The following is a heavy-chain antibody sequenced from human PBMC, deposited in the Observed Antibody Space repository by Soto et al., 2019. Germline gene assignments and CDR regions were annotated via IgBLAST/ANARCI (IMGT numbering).Heavy chain of an antibody. CDR2: IHWNDDK. J-gene: IGHJ3*01. Sequence: QITLKESGPTLVRPTQTLTLTCTFSGFSLSTGGMGVGWIRQPPGKALEWLASIHWNDDKRYSPSLESRLTITKDTSKNQVVLTITNMDPVDTATYYCAYNPRYYSDSKGQKAGAFDLWGQGTLVNVSS. V-gene: IGHV2-5*01. CDR3: AYNPRYYSDSKGQKAGAFDL. D-gene: IGHD3-22*01. CDR1: GFSLSTGGMG.